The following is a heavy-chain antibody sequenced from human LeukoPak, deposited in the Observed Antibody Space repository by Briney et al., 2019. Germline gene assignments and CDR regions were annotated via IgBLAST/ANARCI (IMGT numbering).Heavy chain of an antibody. J-gene: IGHJ6*02. CDR2: IHSGGTT. V-gene: IGHV3-66*01. CDR3: ARGLYGSGSYVGNGMDV. Sequence: GSPELFCAASGFTVSTNYINWVGQAPGKGLEWVSVIHSGGTTNYADSVKGRFTISRDTSKNTLYLQMSRLRAEDTAVYYCARGLYGSGSYVGNGMDVWGQGTPVTVSS. CDR1: GFTVSTNY. D-gene: IGHD3-10*01.